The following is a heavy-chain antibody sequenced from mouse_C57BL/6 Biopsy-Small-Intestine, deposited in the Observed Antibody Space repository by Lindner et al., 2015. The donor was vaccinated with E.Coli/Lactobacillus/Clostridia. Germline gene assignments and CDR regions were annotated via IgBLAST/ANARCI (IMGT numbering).Heavy chain of an antibody. J-gene: IGHJ4*01. V-gene: IGHV5-17*01. CDR3: ARPHYYAMDY. Sequence: VQLQESGGGLVKPGGSLKLSCAASEFTFSDYGMHWVRQAPEKGLEWVAYISSGSSTIYYADIVKGRFTISRDNAKNTVFLQMTSLRSEDTAMYYCARPHYYAMDYWGQGTSVTVSS. CDR1: EFTFSDYG. CDR2: ISSGSSTI.